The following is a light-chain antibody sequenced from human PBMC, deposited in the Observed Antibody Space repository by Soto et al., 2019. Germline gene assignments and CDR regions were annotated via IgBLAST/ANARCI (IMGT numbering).Light chain of an antibody. V-gene: IGLV2-14*02. CDR1: SSDVGNYNL. Sequence: QSALAQPASVSGSPGQSITISCTGTSSDVGNYNLVSWYQHHPGKVPKLMIYEVSNRPSGVSNRFSGSKSGNTASLTISGLQAEDEADYYCSSYTSSSTVVFGGGTKLTVL. CDR2: EVS. CDR3: SSYTSSSTVV. J-gene: IGLJ2*01.